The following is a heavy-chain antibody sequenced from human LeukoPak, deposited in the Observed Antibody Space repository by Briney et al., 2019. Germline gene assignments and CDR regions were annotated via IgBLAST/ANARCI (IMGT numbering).Heavy chain of an antibody. V-gene: IGHV1-18*01. CDR3: ARSGYCSGGNCYISNY. Sequence: ASVKVSCKASGYTFTSYGISWVRQAPGQGLEWMGWISAYNGNTNYAQKLQGRVTMTRDTSISTAYMELSRLRSDDTAVYYCARSGYCSGGNCYISNYWGQGTLVTVSS. J-gene: IGHJ4*02. CDR1: GYTFTSYG. CDR2: ISAYNGNT. D-gene: IGHD2-15*01.